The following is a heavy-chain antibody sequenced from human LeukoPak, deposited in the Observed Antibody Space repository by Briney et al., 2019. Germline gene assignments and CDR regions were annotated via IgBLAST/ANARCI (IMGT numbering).Heavy chain of an antibody. CDR2: INPNSGGT. Sequence: ASVNVSCKASGYTFTGYHVHWVRQAPGQGLEWMRWINPNSGGTNYAQKFQGRVTMTRDTSISTAYMELSRLTSDDTAVYYCARGSSSSSNEPFDYWGQGTLVTVSS. D-gene: IGHD6-6*01. CDR1: GYTFTGYH. CDR3: ARGSSSSSNEPFDY. J-gene: IGHJ4*02. V-gene: IGHV1-2*02.